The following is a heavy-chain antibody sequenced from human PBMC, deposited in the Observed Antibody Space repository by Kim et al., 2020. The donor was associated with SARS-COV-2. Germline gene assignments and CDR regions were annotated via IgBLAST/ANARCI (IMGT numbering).Heavy chain of an antibody. CDR1: GFTFSGSA. Sequence: GGSLRLSCAASGFTFSGSAMHWVRQASGKGLEWVGRIRSKASNSGTAYAATVRGRFTSSRAESKNAAYLQMHSLKTEDTSYCDCMRVLGAALAGWELYY. CDR3: MRVLGAALAGWELYY. D-gene: IGHD1-7*01. J-gene: IGHJ6*03. CDR2: IRSKASNSGT. V-gene: IGHV3-73*01.